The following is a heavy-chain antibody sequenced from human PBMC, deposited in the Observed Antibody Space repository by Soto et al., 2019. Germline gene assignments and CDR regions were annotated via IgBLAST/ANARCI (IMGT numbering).Heavy chain of an antibody. CDR1: GFIFSNFG. CDR3: ARDDIPGIAVATYGLDV. J-gene: IGHJ6*02. D-gene: IGHD6-19*01. V-gene: IGHV3-33*01. Sequence: GGSLRLSCAAPGFIFSNFGMHWVRQSPGKGLEWVAVIWYDGSNEYYADSVKGRFTISKDNSKNTLYLQMNSLRAEDTAVYYCARDDIPGIAVATYGLDVWGQGTTVTVSS. CDR2: IWYDGSNE.